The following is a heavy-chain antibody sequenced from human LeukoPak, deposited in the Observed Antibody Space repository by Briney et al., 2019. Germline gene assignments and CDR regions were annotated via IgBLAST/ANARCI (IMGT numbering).Heavy chain of an antibody. CDR1: GGSISSGGYY. D-gene: IGHD5-12*01. CDR3: ARLTDIVATTYYFDY. J-gene: IGHJ4*02. Sequence: SGTLSLTCTVSGGSISSGGYYWSWIRQHPGKGLEWIGHIYYSGSTYYNPSLKSRVTISVDASKNQFSLKLSSVTAADTAVYYCARLTDIVATTYYFDYWGQGTLVTVSS. V-gene: IGHV4-31*03. CDR2: IYYSGST.